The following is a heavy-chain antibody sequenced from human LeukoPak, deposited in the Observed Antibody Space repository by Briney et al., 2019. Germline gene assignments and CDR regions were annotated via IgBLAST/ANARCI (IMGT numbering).Heavy chain of an antibody. CDR3: ARDSSECSGGSCFGY. D-gene: IGHD2-15*01. CDR1: GGTFSSYA. V-gene: IGHV1-69*13. CDR2: IIPIFGTA. J-gene: IGHJ4*02. Sequence: ASVKVSCKASGGTFSSYAISWVRQAPGQGLEWMGGIIPIFGTANCAQKFQGRVTITADESTSTAYMELSSLRSEDTAVYYCARDSSECSGGSCFGYWGQGTLVTVSS.